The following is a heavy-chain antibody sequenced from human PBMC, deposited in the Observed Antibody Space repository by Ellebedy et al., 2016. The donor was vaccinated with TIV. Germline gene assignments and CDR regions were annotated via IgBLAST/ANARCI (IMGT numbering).Heavy chain of an antibody. CDR1: GYSFTSNW. V-gene: IGHV5-51*01. Sequence: PGGSLRLSCKGSGYSFTSNWIGWVRQMPGKGLEWMGIIFPGDSDTRYSPSFQGQVTISADKSVSTAYLQWSSLRASDTAMYYCARADYGDFRYFDYWGQGTLVTVSS. CDR2: IFPGDSDT. CDR3: ARADYGDFRYFDY. D-gene: IGHD4-17*01. J-gene: IGHJ4*02.